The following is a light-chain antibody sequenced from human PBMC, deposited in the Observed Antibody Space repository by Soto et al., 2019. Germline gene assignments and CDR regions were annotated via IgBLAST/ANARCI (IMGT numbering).Light chain of an antibody. Sequence: NFMLTQPHSVSESPGKTVTISCTRSSGGIASNYVQWYQQRPGSAPTTVIYEHNQRPSGVPDRFSGSTDGSSNSASLTISGLQTEDEADYYCQSYDSSTVIFGGGTQLTV. CDR3: QSYDSSTVI. V-gene: IGLV6-57*04. J-gene: IGLJ2*01. CDR2: EHN. CDR1: SGGIASNY.